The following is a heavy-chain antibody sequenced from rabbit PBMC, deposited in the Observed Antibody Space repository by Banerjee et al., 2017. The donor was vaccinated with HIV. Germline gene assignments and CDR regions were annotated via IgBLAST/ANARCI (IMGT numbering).Heavy chain of an antibody. CDR1: GFSFSNYY. Sequence: QEQLEESGGDLVKPEGSLTLTCTASGFSFSNYYICWVRQAPGRGLEWIGCIDTGSGGSTYYASWAKGRFTISKTSSTTVTLQMTSLTAADTATYFCARGDNSGYAGYSLGGQGTLVTVS. CDR2: IDTGSGGST. V-gene: IGHV1S45*01. J-gene: IGHJ3*01. CDR3: ARGDNSGYAGYSL. D-gene: IGHD6-1*01.